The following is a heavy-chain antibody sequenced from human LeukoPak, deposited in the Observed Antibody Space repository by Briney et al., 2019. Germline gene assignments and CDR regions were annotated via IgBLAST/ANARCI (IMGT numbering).Heavy chain of an antibody. CDR2: ISYDGSNK. CDR3: ARDYGDTYYYMDV. D-gene: IGHD4-17*01. V-gene: IGHV3-30-3*01. J-gene: IGHJ6*03. CDR1: GFTFSSYA. Sequence: GGSLRLSCAASGFTFSSYAMHWVRQAPGKGLEWVAVISYDGSNKYYADSVKGRFTNSRDNSKNTLYLQMNSLRAEDTAVYYCARDYGDTYYYMDVWGKGTTVTVSS.